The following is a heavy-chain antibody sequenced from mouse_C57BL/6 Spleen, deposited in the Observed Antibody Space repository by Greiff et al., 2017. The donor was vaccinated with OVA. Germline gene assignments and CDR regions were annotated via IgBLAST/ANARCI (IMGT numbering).Heavy chain of an antibody. J-gene: IGHJ4*01. CDR1: GYSFTGYY. D-gene: IGHD1-1*02. V-gene: IGHV1-42*01. CDR3: GGGGGGGYYYAMDY. Sequence: EVQLQQSGPELVKPGASVKISCKASGYSFTGYYMNWVKQSPEKSLEWIGEINPSTGGTTYNQKFKAKATLTVDKSSSTAYMQLKSLTSEDSAVYGWGGGGGGGYYYAMDYWGQGTSVTVSS. CDR2: INPSTGGT.